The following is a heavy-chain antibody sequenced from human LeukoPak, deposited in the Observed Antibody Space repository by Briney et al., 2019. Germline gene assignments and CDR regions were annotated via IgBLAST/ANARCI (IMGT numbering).Heavy chain of an antibody. CDR2: IYWDDDK. CDR1: GFSLYTSGVG. D-gene: IGHD2-21*01. CDR3: AHLAYTYPRTAVFFDY. Sequence: SGPTLVKPTQTLTLTCSFSGFSLYTSGVGVGWIRQPPGKALEWFALIYWDDDKRYSPSLKSRLTITKDTSKNQVVLTMTNMDPVDTATYYCAHLAYTYPRTAVFFDYWGQGTLVTVSS. V-gene: IGHV2-5*02. J-gene: IGHJ4*02.